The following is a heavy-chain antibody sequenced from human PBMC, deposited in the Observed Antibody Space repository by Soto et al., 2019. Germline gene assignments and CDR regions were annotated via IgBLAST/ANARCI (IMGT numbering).Heavy chain of an antibody. CDR3: ASTFTIFGVXDXXXP. J-gene: IGHJ5*02. V-gene: IGHV4-31*03. D-gene: IGHD3-3*01. CDR1: GGSISSGGYY. Sequence: SETLSLSCTVSGGSISSGGYYWSWIRQHPGKGLEWIGYIYYSGSTYYNPSLKSRVTISVDTSKNQFSLKLSSVTAADTAVYYFASTFTIFGVXDXXXPXGQGTXVTX. CDR2: IYYSGST.